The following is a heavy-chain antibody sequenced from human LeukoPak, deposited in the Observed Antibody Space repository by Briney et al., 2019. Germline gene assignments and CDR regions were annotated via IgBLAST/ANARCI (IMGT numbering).Heavy chain of an antibody. CDR1: GFTFSSYA. D-gene: IGHD1-7*01. V-gene: IGHV3-23*01. CDR2: IGGSGGSI. Sequence: GGSLRLSCAASGFTFSSYAMSWVRQAPGKGLEWVSVIGGSGGSIYYADSVKGRFTISRDNSKKTLYLQMSSLRAEDTAGYYCAKKKRELRGFDYWGQGTLVTVSS. J-gene: IGHJ4*02. CDR3: AKKKRELRGFDY.